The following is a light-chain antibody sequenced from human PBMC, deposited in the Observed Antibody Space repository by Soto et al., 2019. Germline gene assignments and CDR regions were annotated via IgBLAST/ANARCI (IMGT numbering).Light chain of an antibody. CDR3: QPWGTGIHV. J-gene: IGLJ3*02. Sequence: QSVLTQSPSASASLGASVKLTCTLSSGHNSYAIAWHQQQPEKGPRYLMKLNSDGSHSKGDGIPDRFSGSSSGAERYLTISSLRSEVEAAYSGQPWGTGIHVFGGGTKLTVL. V-gene: IGLV4-69*01. CDR1: SGHNSYA. CDR2: LNSDGSH.